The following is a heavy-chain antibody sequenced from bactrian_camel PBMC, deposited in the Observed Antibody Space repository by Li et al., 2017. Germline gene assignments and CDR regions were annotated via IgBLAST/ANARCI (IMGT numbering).Heavy chain of an antibody. Sequence: VQLVESGGGSVQAGGSLGLSCAASGFTFNNYAMHWVRQAPGKGLEWVSGIIDWGAAAAYADSVKGRFTISRDNIKRTVYLQMNDLKTEDTAMYCCRADGRPDAAVSSPPPGKGTQVTVS. CDR2: IIDWGAAA. J-gene: IGHJ4*01. V-gene: IGHV3S40*01. D-gene: IGHD1*01. CDR1: GFTFNNYA.